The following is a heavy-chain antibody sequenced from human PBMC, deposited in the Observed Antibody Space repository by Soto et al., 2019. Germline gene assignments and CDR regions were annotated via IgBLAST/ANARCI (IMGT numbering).Heavy chain of an antibody. D-gene: IGHD2-15*01. V-gene: IGHV3-74*01. CDR2: INSDGSST. Sequence: GGSLRLSCAASGFTFSSYWMHWVRQAPGKGLVWVSRINSDGSSTSYADSVKGRFTISRDNDKNTLYLQMNSLRAEDTAVYYCARDPHLGYWSGGSCAGYYYYYYGKDVCGQGTMVPVSS. CDR3: ARDPHLGYWSGGSCAGYYYYYYGKDV. CDR1: GFTFSSYW. J-gene: IGHJ6*02.